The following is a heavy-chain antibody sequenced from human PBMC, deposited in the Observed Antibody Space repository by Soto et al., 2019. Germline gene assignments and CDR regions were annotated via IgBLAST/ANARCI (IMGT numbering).Heavy chain of an antibody. V-gene: IGHV4-34*01. CDR3: ARGRVSVVKVYYYYGMDV. CDR2: INHSGST. CDR1: GGSFSGYY. J-gene: IGHJ6*02. Sequence: SETLSLTCAVYGGSFSGYYWSWIRQPPGKVLEWIGEINHSGSTNYNPSLKSRVTIPVDTSKNQFSLKLSSVTAADTAVYYCARGRVSVVKVYYYYGMDVWGQGTTVTVSS. D-gene: IGHD3-22*01.